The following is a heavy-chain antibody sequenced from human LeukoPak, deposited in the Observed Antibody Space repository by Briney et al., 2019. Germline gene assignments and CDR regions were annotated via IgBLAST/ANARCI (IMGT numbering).Heavy chain of an antibody. CDR3: ARPHYSNLQPLDYYYGMDV. Sequence: GGSLRLSCAASGFTFSSYSMNWVRQAPGKGLEWVSYISSSSSTIYYADSVKGRFTISRDNAKNSLYLQMNSLRDEDTAVYYCARPHYSNLQPLDYYYGMDVWGQGTTVTVSS. CDR2: ISSSSSTI. D-gene: IGHD4-11*01. J-gene: IGHJ6*02. V-gene: IGHV3-48*02. CDR1: GFTFSSYS.